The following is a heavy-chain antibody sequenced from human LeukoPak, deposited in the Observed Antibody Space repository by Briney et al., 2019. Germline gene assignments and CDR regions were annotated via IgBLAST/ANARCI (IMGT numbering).Heavy chain of an antibody. CDR1: GFTFSYAW. CDR2: IKNKASGEAT. V-gene: IGHV3-15*01. D-gene: IGHD3-10*01. Sequence: PGGSLRLSCAATGFTFSYAWMSWVRQAPGKGLEWVGRIKNKASGEATDYDASMKGRFTVSREESKGTVHLQMNSLKTEDTAVYYCTAVLSTFGSGEMEYWGQGTLVTVSS. J-gene: IGHJ4*02. CDR3: TAVLSTFGSGEMEY.